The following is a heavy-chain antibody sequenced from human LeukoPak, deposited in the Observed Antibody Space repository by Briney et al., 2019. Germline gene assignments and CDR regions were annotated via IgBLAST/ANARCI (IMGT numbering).Heavy chain of an antibody. CDR3: ARLRRGTPRFLFDY. Sequence: SETLSLTCTVSGGSISSSSYYWGWIRQPPGKGLEWIGSIYYSGSTYYNPSLKSRVTISVDTSKNQFSLKLSSVTAADTAVYYCARLRRGTPRFLFDYWGQGTLVTVSS. J-gene: IGHJ4*02. D-gene: IGHD2-15*01. V-gene: IGHV4-39*01. CDR2: IYYSGST. CDR1: GGSISSSSYY.